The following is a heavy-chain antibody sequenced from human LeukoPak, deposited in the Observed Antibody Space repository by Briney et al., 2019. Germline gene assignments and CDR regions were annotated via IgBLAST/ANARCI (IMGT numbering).Heavy chain of an antibody. J-gene: IGHJ4*02. CDR1: GFTFSGSA. CDR3: TRRSDYGDFDFDY. V-gene: IGHV3-73*01. Sequence: GGSLRLSCAASGFTFSGSAMHWVRQASGKGLEWVGRIRSKANSYATAYAASVKGRFTISRDDSKNTAYLQMNSLKTEDTAVYYCTRRSDYGDFDFDYWGQGTLVTVSS. D-gene: IGHD4-17*01. CDR2: IRSKANSYAT.